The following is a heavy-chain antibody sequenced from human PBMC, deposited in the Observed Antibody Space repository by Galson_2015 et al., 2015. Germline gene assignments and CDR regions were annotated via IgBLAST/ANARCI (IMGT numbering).Heavy chain of an antibody. CDR3: AKSRGGNSGYYYGVDV. Sequence: SLRLSCAASGFTFDDYAMHWVRQAPGQGLEWVSTISWNSGNIDYADSVKGRFTISRDNAKNSLYLQMSSLRAEDTALYYCAKSRGGNSGYYYGVDVWGQGTTVTVSS. CDR2: ISWNSGNI. J-gene: IGHJ6*02. CDR1: GFTFDDYA. V-gene: IGHV3-9*01. D-gene: IGHD4-23*01.